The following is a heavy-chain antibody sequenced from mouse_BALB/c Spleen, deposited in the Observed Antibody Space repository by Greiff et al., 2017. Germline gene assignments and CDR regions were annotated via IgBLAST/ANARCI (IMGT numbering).Heavy chain of an antibody. V-gene: IGHV1-4*01. J-gene: IGHJ4*01. Sequence: VHLVESGAELARPGASVKMSCKASGYTFTSYTMHWVKQRPGQGLEWIGYINPSSGYTNYNQKFKDKATLTADKSSSTAYMQLSSLTSEDSAVYYCAKFYDGYYEGAMDYWGQGTSVTVSS. CDR2: INPSSGYT. CDR3: AKFYDGYYEGAMDY. D-gene: IGHD2-3*01. CDR1: GYTFTSYT.